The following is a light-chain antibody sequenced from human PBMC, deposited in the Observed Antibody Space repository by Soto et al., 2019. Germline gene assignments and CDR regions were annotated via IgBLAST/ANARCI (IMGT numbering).Light chain of an antibody. V-gene: IGLV2-14*01. CDR3: SSYTTSGTVV. Sequence: QSALTQPASVSGSPGQSITISCTGARSDVGAYNHVSWFQQYSGKAPKLMIYDVSNRPSGVSNRFSASKSGNTASLTISGLQAEDEADYYCSSYTTSGTVVFGGGTKLTV. CDR2: DVS. CDR1: RSDVGAYNH. J-gene: IGLJ2*01.